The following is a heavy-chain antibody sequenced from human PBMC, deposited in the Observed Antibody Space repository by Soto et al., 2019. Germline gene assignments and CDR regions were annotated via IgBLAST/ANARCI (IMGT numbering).Heavy chain of an antibody. Sequence: SVKVSCKASGGTFSSYAISWVRQAPGQGLEWMGGIIPIFGTANYAQKFQGRVTITADESTSTAYMELSSLRSEDTAVYYCARAGVVYAETYYYGMDVWGQGTTVTVSS. CDR2: IIPIFGTA. D-gene: IGHD2-8*02. V-gene: IGHV1-69*01. CDR1: GGTFSSYA. J-gene: IGHJ6*02. CDR3: ARAGVVYAETYYYGMDV.